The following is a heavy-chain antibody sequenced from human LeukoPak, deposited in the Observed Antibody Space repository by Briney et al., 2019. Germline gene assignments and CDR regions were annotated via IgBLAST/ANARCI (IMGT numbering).Heavy chain of an antibody. Sequence: QPGGSLRLSCAASGFTFSSHGMSWVRQAPGKGLEWVSTVGGSGGDTYYADSVKGRFTISRDNSKNMVYLQMNSLRVEDTAVYYCADPPNSDYWGQGTLVTVSS. V-gene: IGHV3-23*01. CDR1: GFTFSSHG. J-gene: IGHJ4*02. D-gene: IGHD5-24*01. CDR3: ADPPNSDY. CDR2: VGGSGGDT.